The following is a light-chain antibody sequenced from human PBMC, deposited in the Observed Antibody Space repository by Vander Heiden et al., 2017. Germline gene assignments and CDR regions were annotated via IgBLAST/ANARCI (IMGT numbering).Light chain of an antibody. CDR1: NSDVGDYNF. CDR2: EVS. CDR3: SSYTSASTLVV. V-gene: IGLV2-14*01. Sequence: SALTQPASVSGSPGPSITISCTGTNSDVGDYNFVSWYQQHPGKAPKLMIYEVSNRPSGVSDRFSGSKSGNTASLTISGLQAEDEADYYCSSYTSASTLVVFGGGTKLTVL. J-gene: IGLJ2*01.